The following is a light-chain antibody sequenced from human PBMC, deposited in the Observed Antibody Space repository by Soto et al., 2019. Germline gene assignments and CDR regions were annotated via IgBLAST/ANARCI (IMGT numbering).Light chain of an antibody. Sequence: QSVLTQSPSASGSPGQSVTISCTGTSSDVGAYIFVSWYQQHPGKAPKLMVYDVNRRPPGVPDRFFGSKSGTTASLTVSGLQAEEEDDYFCVSFAGGTYVFGTGTKLTVL. CDR1: SSDVGAYIF. J-gene: IGLJ1*01. CDR2: DVN. V-gene: IGLV2-8*01. CDR3: VSFAGGTYV.